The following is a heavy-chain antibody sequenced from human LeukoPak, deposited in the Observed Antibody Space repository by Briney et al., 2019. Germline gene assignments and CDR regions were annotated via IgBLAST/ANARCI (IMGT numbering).Heavy chain of an antibody. D-gene: IGHD2/OR15-2a*01. J-gene: IGHJ4*02. Sequence: SETLSLTCTVSGGSINNHYWSWIRQPPGKGLEWIGSIFYSGSTDSNPSLKGRVTISVDASKNQFSLKLSSVTAADTAVYYCAGHHPRNTVDFWGQGTLVTVSS. CDR2: IFYSGST. CDR1: GGSINNHY. V-gene: IGHV4-59*08. CDR3: AGHHPRNTVDF.